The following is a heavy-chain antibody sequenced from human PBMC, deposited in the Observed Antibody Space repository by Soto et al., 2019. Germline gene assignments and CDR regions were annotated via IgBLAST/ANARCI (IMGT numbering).Heavy chain of an antibody. J-gene: IGHJ5*02. CDR2: IYYSGST. Sequence: QVQLQESGPGLVKPSETLSLTCTVSGGSISSYYWSWIRQHPGKGLEWIGYIYYSGSTNYNPSLKSRVTISVDTSKNQFSLKLSSVAAADTAVYYCARRPVVPAAKGDWFDPWGQGTLVTVSS. CDR3: ARRPVVPAAKGDWFDP. CDR1: GGSISSYY. D-gene: IGHD2-2*01. V-gene: IGHV4-59*08.